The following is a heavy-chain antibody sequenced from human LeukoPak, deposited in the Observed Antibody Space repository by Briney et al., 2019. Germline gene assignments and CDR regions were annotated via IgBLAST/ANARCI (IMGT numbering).Heavy chain of an antibody. J-gene: IGHJ5*02. V-gene: IGHV3-48*04. D-gene: IGHD1-7*01. CDR2: ISSSPSTL. Sequence: GGSLRLSCEASGFTFSQYSLNWVRQAPGKGLQWVAYISSSPSTLYYADSVKGRFTISRDNAKNSLYLQMNSLRAEDTAVYYCARDQVTGTTNWFDPWGQGTLVTVSS. CDR3: ARDQVTGTTNWFDP. CDR1: GFTFSQYS.